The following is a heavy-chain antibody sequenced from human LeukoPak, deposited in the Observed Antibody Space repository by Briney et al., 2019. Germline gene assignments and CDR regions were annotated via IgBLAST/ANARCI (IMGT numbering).Heavy chain of an antibody. CDR3: ARERGYDRTYNYFDY. CDR2: IYYSGST. J-gene: IGHJ4*02. V-gene: IGHV4-59*01. CDR1: GASISTDY. Sequence: SETLSLTCTVSGASISTDYWSWIRQPPGKGLEWIGYIYYSGSTNYNPSLKSRVTISVDTSKNQFSLKLSSVTAADTAVYYCARERGYDRTYNYFDYWGQGTLVTVSS. D-gene: IGHD3-22*01.